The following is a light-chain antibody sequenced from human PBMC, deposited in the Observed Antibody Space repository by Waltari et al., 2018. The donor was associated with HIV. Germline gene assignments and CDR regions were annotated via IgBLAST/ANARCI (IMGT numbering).Light chain of an antibody. CDR1: SSNIGSNY. Sequence: QSVLTQPPSASGTPGQWVTISCSGSSSNIGSNYLSWYQQLPGTAPKLLIYRNNQRPSGVPDRFSGSKSGTSASLAISGLRSEDEADYYCAAWDDSLSVVVFGGGTKLTVL. V-gene: IGLV1-47*01. CDR3: AAWDDSLSVVV. J-gene: IGLJ2*01. CDR2: RNN.